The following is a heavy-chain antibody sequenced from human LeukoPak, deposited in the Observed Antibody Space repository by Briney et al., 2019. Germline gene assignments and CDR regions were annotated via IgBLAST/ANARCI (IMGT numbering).Heavy chain of an antibody. CDR1: GGSISSSSYY. Sequence: SETLSLTCTVSGGSISSSSYYWGWIRQSPGKGLEWIGTMHYSGSTYYNPSLKSRVTISVDTSKNQFSLKLSSVTAADTAVYYCASPPHARYQSSHNWGQGTLVTVSS. V-gene: IGHV4-39*01. CDR3: ASPPHARYQSSHN. CDR2: MHYSGST. J-gene: IGHJ4*02. D-gene: IGHD3-16*02.